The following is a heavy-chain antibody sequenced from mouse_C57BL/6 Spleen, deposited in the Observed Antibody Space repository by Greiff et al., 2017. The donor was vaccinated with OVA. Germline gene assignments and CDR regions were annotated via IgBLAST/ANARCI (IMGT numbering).Heavy chain of an antibody. V-gene: IGHV1-66*01. Sequence: VQLVESGPELVKPGASVKISCKASGYSFTSYYIHWVKQRPGQGLEWIGWIYPGSGNTKYNEKFKGKATLTADTSSSTAYMQLSSLTSEDSAVYYCARNEAMDYWGQGTSVTVSS. CDR3: ARNEAMDY. J-gene: IGHJ4*01. CDR2: IYPGSGNT. CDR1: GYSFTSYY.